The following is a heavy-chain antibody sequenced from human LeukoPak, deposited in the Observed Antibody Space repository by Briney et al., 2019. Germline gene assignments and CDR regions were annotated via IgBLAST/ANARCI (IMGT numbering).Heavy chain of an antibody. CDR2: IDWVDDK. Sequence: SGPALVKPTQTLTLTCTFSGFSLSTSGMCVSWIRQPPGKALEWLARIDWVDDKYYSTSLKTKLTICKDTSKNQVVLTMTNMDPVDTATYYCARIRVGADIDYWGQGTLVTVSS. V-gene: IGHV2-70*11. CDR1: GFSLSTSGMC. CDR3: ARIRVGADIDY. D-gene: IGHD1-26*01. J-gene: IGHJ4*02.